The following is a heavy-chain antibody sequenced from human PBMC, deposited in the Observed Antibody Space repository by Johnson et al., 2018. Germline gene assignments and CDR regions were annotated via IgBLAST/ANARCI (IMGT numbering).Heavy chain of an antibody. CDR3: ARPPWEHNI. V-gene: IGHV3-7*01. Sequence: VQLVESGGGLVQPGGSLRLSCAASGFTFSSYWMSWARQAPGKGLEWVANINQDETKKYYVDSLNGRFTIARDNANNSLYLQMNIRRAEDTAVFYCARPPWEHNIWGQGTMVTVSS. CDR2: INQDETKK. J-gene: IGHJ3*02. D-gene: IGHD1/OR15-1a*01. CDR1: GFTFSSYW.